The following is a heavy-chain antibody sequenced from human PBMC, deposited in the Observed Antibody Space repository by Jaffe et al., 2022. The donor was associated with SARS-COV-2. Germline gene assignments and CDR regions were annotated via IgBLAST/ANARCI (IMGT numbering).Heavy chain of an antibody. Sequence: QVQLQESGPGLVKPSETLSLTCTVSGGSISSYYWSWIRQPPGKGLEWIGYIYYSGSTNYNPSLKSRVTISVDTSKNQFSLKLSSVTAADTAVYYCARADTVYYYYGMDVWGQGTTVTVSS. CDR3: ARADTVYYYYGMDV. CDR2: IYYSGST. V-gene: IGHV4-59*08. CDR1: GGSISSYY. D-gene: IGHD4-17*01. J-gene: IGHJ6*02.